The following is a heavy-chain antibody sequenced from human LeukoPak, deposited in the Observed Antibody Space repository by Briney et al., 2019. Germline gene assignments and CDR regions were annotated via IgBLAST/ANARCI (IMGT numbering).Heavy chain of an antibody. V-gene: IGHV3-11*01. CDR1: EFTFSDYY. J-gene: IGHJ4*02. D-gene: IGHD3-16*01. CDR2: ISSGGTIT. CDR3: AKAQSPVLGGGSYFDY. Sequence: GGSLRLSCAASEFTFSDYYMSWIRQAPGKGLEWVSYISSGGTITHYADSVKGRFTISRDNAKNLLYLQMNSLRVEDTAVYYCAKAQSPVLGGGSYFDYWGQGTLVTVSS.